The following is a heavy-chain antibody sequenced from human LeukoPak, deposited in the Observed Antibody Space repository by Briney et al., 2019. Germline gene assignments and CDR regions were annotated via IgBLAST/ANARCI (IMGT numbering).Heavy chain of an antibody. Sequence: GGSLRLSCAASGFTFSSYSMNWVRQAPGKGLEWVSSISSSSSYIYCADSVKGRFTISRDNAKNTLSLQMNSLRAEDTAVYYCAKDPGVVPAHYFDYWGQGTLVTVSS. CDR2: ISSSSSYI. CDR3: AKDPGVVPAHYFDY. J-gene: IGHJ4*02. CDR1: GFTFSSYS. V-gene: IGHV3-21*04. D-gene: IGHD2-2*01.